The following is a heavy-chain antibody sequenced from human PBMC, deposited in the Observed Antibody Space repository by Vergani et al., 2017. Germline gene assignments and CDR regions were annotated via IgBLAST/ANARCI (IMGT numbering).Heavy chain of an antibody. D-gene: IGHD3-22*01. Sequence: VQLLESGPGLVKPSETLSLTCTVSGGSISSSSYYWGWIRQPPGKGLEWIGSIYYSGSTYYNPSLKSRVTISVDTSKNQFSLKLSSVTAADTAVYYCARQESSYDSSGYYDYWGQGTLVTVSS. CDR1: GGSISSSSYY. CDR3: ARQESSYDSSGYYDY. V-gene: IGHV4-39*01. CDR2: IYYSGST. J-gene: IGHJ4*02.